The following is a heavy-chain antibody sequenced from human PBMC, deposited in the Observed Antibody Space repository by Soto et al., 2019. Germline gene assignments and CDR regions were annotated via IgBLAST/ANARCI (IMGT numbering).Heavy chain of an antibody. D-gene: IGHD5-18*01. Sequence: SETLSLTCTVSGGSISSGDYYWSWIRQPPGKGLEWIGYIYYSGSTYYNPSLKSRVTISVDTSKNQFSLKLSSVTAADTAVYYCARVNSYIGMDVWGQGTTVTVSS. CDR2: IYYSGST. J-gene: IGHJ6*02. CDR3: ARVNSYIGMDV. CDR1: GGSISSGDYY. V-gene: IGHV4-30-4*01.